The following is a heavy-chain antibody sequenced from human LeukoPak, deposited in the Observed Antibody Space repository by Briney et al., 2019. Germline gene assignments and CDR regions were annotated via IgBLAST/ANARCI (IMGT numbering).Heavy chain of an antibody. D-gene: IGHD2-2*01. CDR1: GFTFSSYG. CDR2: ISYDGSNK. Sequence: GGSLRLSCAASGFTFSSYGMHLVRQAPGKGLEWVAVISYDGSNKYYADSVKGRFTISRDNSKNTLYLQMNSLRAEDTAVYYCAKDYDYYYYYYMDVWGKGTTVTVSS. CDR3: AKDYDYYYYYYMDV. V-gene: IGHV3-30*18. J-gene: IGHJ6*03.